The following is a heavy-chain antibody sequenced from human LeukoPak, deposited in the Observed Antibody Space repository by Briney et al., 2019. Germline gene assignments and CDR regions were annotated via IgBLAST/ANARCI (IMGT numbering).Heavy chain of an antibody. CDR2: INWNGGST. V-gene: IGHV3-20*04. Sequence: GGSLRLSCAASGFTFNDYGMTWVRQAPGKGLEWVSGINWNGGSTGYAASVKGRFTISRDNLKNSLYLQMNSLRAEDTALYYCARGKIAVATTCLDYWGQGTLVTVSS. CDR3: ARGKIAVATTCLDY. D-gene: IGHD6-19*01. CDR1: GFTFNDYG. J-gene: IGHJ4*02.